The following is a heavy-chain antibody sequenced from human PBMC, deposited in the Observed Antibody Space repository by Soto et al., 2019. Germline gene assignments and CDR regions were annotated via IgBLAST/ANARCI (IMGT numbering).Heavy chain of an antibody. CDR3: ARDRIGIGPDNYGMAV. Sequence: QVQLVQSGAEVKKPGASVKVSCKASGYSLRGNYIHWVRQAPGQGLEWMGLINPNSSGTVYAQKFQGRVTMTRDTALTTAYMQLNRLTSDDTAVYYCARDRIGIGPDNYGMAVWGQGATGTFS. D-gene: IGHD1-26*01. V-gene: IGHV1-2*02. CDR1: GYSLRGNY. J-gene: IGHJ6*02. CDR2: INPNSSGT.